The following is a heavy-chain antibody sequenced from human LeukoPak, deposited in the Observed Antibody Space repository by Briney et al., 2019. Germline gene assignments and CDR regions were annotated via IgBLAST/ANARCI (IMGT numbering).Heavy chain of an antibody. CDR1: GFTFSNAW. D-gene: IGHD2-2*01. CDR2: IYRNADGGTT. Sequence: PGGSLRLSCAASGFTFSNAWMTWVRQAPGKGLEWVGRIYRNADGGTTDYAAPVKGRLKNTLYLQMNSLKTEDTAVYYCTTDSYCSTTTCYASSNYYYGLDAWGQGTSVTVSS. CDR3: TTDSYCSTTTCYASSNYYYGLDA. V-gene: IGHV3-15*05. J-gene: IGHJ6*02.